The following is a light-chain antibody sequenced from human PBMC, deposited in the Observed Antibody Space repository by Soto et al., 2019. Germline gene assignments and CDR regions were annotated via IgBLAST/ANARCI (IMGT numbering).Light chain of an antibody. J-gene: IGKJ1*01. CDR1: QSVSSY. Sequence: EIVLTQSPATLSLSPGERATLSCRASQSVSSYLAWYQQKPGQAPRLLIYDASNRATGIPARFSGSGSGTDFTLTISSLEPEDFAVYYCQPRSNWPPEWTFGKGTKVEIK. CDR2: DAS. V-gene: IGKV3-11*01. CDR3: QPRSNWPPEWT.